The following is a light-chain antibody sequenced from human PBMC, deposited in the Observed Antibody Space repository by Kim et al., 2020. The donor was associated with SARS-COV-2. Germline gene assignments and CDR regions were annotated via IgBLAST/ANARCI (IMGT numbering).Light chain of an antibody. CDR1: QSISRW. Sequence: ACVRYTVTITCRASQSISRWLAWYQQKLGKAPKLRINDASTLESGVTSRFSGSGSGTEFTLTITSLQPDDFATYYCQQYNSYSPYTFGQVTKLEI. V-gene: IGKV1-5*01. CDR2: DAS. CDR3: QQYNSYSPYT. J-gene: IGKJ2*01.